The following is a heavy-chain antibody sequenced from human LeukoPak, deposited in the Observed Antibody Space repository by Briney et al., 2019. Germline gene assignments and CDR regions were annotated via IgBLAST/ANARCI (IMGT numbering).Heavy chain of an antibody. CDR3: AKDVTGYYYYYMDV. CDR2: ISWNSGSI. D-gene: IGHD3-16*01. V-gene: IGHV3-9*01. CDR1: GFTFDDYA. Sequence: PGGSLRLSCAASGFTFDDYAMHWVRQAPGKGLEWVSGISWNSGSIGYADSVKGRFTISRDNAKNSLYLQMNSLRAEDTALYYYAKDVTGYYYYYMDVWGKGTTVTISS. J-gene: IGHJ6*03.